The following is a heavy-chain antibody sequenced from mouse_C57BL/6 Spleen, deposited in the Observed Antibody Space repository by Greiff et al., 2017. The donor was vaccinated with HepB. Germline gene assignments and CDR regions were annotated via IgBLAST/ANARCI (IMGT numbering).Heavy chain of an antibody. CDR2: ISDGGSYT. CDR3: ARGDSNYLFMDY. J-gene: IGHJ4*01. Sequence: EVQLVESGGGLVKPGGSLKLSCAASGFTFSSYAMSWVRQTPEKRLEWVATISDGGSYTYYPDNVKGRFTISRDNAKNNLYLQMSHLKSEDTAMYYCARGDSNYLFMDYWGQGTSVTVSS. CDR1: GFTFSSYA. D-gene: IGHD2-5*01. V-gene: IGHV5-4*01.